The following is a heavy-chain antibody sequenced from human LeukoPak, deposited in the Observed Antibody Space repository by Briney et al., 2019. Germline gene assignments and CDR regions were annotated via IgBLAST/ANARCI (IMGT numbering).Heavy chain of an antibody. J-gene: IGHJ6*03. D-gene: IGHD1-26*01. CDR2: IYSTGSV. CDR1: GFSVSANY. CDR3: AREGGVGPTAPPDYYSYQMDV. V-gene: IGHV3-53*01. Sequence: PGGSLRLSCAASGFSVSANYMSWVRQAPGKGLEWVSVIYSTGSVYYADSVKGRFTISRDNSKNSVYLHLDSLRDNDTAVYYCAREGGVGPTAPPDYYSYQMDVWGKGTTVTVSS.